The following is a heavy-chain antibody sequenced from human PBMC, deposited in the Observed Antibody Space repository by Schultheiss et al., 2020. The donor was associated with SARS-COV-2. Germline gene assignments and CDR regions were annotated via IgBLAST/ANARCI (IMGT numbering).Heavy chain of an antibody. V-gene: IGHV4-30-2*01. D-gene: IGHD3-22*01. Sequence: SETLSLTCAVYGGSFSGYYWSWIRQPPGKGLEWIGYIYHSGSTYYNPSLKSRVTISVDRSKNQFSLKLSSVTAADTAVYYCASMPYDSSGYAENWFDPWGQGTLVTVSS. CDR2: IYHSGST. J-gene: IGHJ5*02. CDR3: ASMPYDSSGYAENWFDP. CDR1: GGSFSGYY.